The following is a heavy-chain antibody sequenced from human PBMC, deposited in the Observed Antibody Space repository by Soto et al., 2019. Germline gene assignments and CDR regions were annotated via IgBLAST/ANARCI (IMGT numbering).Heavy chain of an antibody. J-gene: IGHJ4*02. CDR2: IYSCGST. CDR3: AKFWEAVAGPFDY. Sequence: GGSLRLSCAASGFTVSSNYMSWVRQAPGKGLEWVSVIYSCGSTYYADSVKGRFTISRDNSKNTLYLQMNSLRAEDTAVYYCAKFWEAVAGPFDYWGQGTLVTVSS. D-gene: IGHD6-19*01. V-gene: IGHV3-53*01. CDR1: GFTVSSNY.